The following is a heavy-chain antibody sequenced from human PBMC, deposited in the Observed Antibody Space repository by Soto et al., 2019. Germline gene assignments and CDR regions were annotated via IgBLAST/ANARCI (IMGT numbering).Heavy chain of an antibody. CDR1: GITFRTYS. Sequence: EVQLLESGGGLVQPGGALKTSCEGFGITFRTYSLGWGRPAPGEGPEGGSAIRSSGDSTDYADSVKGRFTISRDNSDNTLYLQMNSLRADDTAVYYCVKVDGPNFGSGRWVFDFWGQGNLVIVSA. D-gene: IGHD3-10*01. J-gene: IGHJ4*02. V-gene: IGHV3-23*01. CDR2: IRSSGDST. CDR3: VKVDGPNFGSGRWVFDF.